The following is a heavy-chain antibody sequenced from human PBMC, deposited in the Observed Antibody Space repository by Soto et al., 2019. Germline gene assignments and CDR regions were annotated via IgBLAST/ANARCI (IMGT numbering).Heavy chain of an antibody. J-gene: IGHJ4*02. CDR1: GLIFRSSG. CDR3: ARAFSGSYPNFDY. Sequence: PGGFLRLACLASGLIFRSSGMHWVRQAPGKGLEWVAVITYDGANGYYADSVRSRFAISRDNSKSTLFLQMNSLRPEDTAVYYCARAFSGSYPNFDYWGQGTLVTVSS. CDR2: ITYDGANG. D-gene: IGHD1-26*01. V-gene: IGHV3-30*03.